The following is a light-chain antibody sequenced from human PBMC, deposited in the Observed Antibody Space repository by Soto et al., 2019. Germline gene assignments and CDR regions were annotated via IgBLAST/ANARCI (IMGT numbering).Light chain of an antibody. V-gene: IGKV3-20*01. CDR3: PQYGSSPLFT. CDR1: QSVSSSY. J-gene: IGKJ3*01. Sequence: EIVLTQSPGTLSLSPGAKATLSCRASQSVSSSYLAWYQQKPGQAPRLLIYDASSRATGIPDRFSGSGSGTDFTLTISRLEPEDFAVYYCPQYGSSPLFTFGPGTKVDIK. CDR2: DAS.